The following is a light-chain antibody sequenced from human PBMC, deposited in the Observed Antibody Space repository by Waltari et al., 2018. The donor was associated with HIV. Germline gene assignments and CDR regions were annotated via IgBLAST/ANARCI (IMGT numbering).Light chain of an antibody. CDR2: RAS. CDR1: QNILDISNNKNY. J-gene: IGKJ1*01. V-gene: IGKV4-1*01. CDR3: QQHFSTPWT. Sequence: DIVMTQSPDSLAVSVGERATINCKSSQNILDISNNKNYLTWYQQKPGQSPKLLIYRASTRESGVPDRFRGSGSGTDFTLTISSLQAEDVAVYYCQQHFSTPWTFGQGTKVGIK.